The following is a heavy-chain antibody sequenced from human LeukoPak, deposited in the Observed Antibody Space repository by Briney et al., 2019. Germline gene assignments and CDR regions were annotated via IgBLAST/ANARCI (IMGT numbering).Heavy chain of an antibody. V-gene: IGHV7-4-1*02. CDR1: GYIFTSYA. D-gene: IGHD6-19*01. J-gene: IGHJ4*02. Sequence: ASVKVSCKASGYIFTSYAMIWVRQAPGQGLEWMGWINTNTGNPTYAQGFTGRFVFSLVTSVSTAYLRISSLKAEDTAVYYCARPEGAVAGSPLDYWGQGTLVTVSS. CDR2: INTNTGNP. CDR3: ARPEGAVAGSPLDY.